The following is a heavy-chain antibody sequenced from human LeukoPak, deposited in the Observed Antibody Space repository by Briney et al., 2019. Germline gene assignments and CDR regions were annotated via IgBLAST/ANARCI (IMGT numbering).Heavy chain of an antibody. Sequence: GSLRLSCAASGFTFDDYAMHWIRQPPGKGLEWIGYIYYSGSTNYNPPLKSRVTISVDTSKDQFSLKLSSVTAADTAVYYCARGALPYYFDYWGQGTLVTVSS. CDR2: IYYSGST. CDR3: ARGALPYYFDY. J-gene: IGHJ4*02. V-gene: IGHV4-59*01. CDR1: GFTFDDYA. D-gene: IGHD3-16*02.